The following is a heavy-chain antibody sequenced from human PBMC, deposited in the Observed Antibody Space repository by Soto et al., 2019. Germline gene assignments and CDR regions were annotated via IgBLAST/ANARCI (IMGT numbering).Heavy chain of an antibody. CDR3: AKDRPSGSRPYYYGMDV. CDR2: ISYDGSNK. D-gene: IGHD1-26*01. Sequence: PGGSLRLSCAASGFPFSSYGMHWVRQAPGKGLEWVAVISYDGSNKYYADSVKGRFTISRDNSKNTLYLQMNSLRAEDTAVYYCAKDRPSGSRPYYYGMDVWGQGTTVTVSS. V-gene: IGHV3-30*18. J-gene: IGHJ6*02. CDR1: GFPFSSYG.